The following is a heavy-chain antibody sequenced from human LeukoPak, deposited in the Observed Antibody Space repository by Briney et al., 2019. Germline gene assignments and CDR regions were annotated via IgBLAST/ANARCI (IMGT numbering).Heavy chain of an antibody. J-gene: IGHJ4*02. D-gene: IGHD3-22*01. V-gene: IGHV3-23*01. Sequence: PGGSLRLSCAASGFTFSSYAMSWVRQAPGKGLEWVSAISGSGGSTYYADSVEGRFTISRDNSKNTLYLQMNSLRAEDTAVYYCAKDPSYYYDNSGYYSFDYWGQGTLVTVSS. CDR2: ISGSGGST. CDR3: AKDPSYYYDNSGYYSFDY. CDR1: GFTFSSYA.